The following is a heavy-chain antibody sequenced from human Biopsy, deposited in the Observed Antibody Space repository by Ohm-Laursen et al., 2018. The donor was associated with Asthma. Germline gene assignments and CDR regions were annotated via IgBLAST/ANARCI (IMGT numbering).Heavy chain of an antibody. CDR2: IYSGGTS. D-gene: IGHD3-22*01. J-gene: IGHJ4*02. Sequence: SLRLSCAASGFAVSRDYMFWVRQAPGKGLEWVSVIYSGGTSHTADSVRGRFTISRDYPKNTLYLQMHSLRAEDTAAYYCARGDSSNWSHYYFDYWGQGTLATVSS. CDR3: ARGDSSNWSHYYFDY. V-gene: IGHV3-53*01. CDR1: GFAVSRDY.